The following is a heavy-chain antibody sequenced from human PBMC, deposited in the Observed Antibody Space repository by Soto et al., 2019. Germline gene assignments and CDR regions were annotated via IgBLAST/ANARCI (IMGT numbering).Heavy chain of an antibody. V-gene: IGHV4-39*01. Sequence: QLQLQESGPGLGKPSETLSLTCTVSGGSISSRSYYWGWIRQPPGKGLEWIGSIYYSGSTYYNPSLKSRVTISVDMSMNQFSLKLSSGTATDTAVYYCSTVSSWGQGTLVTVSS. CDR2: IYYSGST. CDR1: GGSISSRSYY. J-gene: IGHJ5*02. CDR3: STVSS. D-gene: IGHD4-4*01.